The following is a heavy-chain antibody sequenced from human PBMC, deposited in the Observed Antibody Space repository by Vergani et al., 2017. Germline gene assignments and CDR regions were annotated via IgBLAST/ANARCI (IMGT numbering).Heavy chain of an antibody. CDR2: IKSKTDGGTT. CDR1: GFTFSNAW. V-gene: IGHV3-15*01. J-gene: IGHJ4*02. CDR3: AKDQGYYGSGYFDY. Sequence: EVQLVESGGGLVKPGGSLRLSCAASGFTFSNAWMRWVRQAPGKGLEWVGRIKSKTDGGTTDYAAPVKGRFTISRDNSKNTLYRQMNSLRAEDTAVYYCAKDQGYYGSGYFDYWGQGTLVTVSS. D-gene: IGHD3-10*01.